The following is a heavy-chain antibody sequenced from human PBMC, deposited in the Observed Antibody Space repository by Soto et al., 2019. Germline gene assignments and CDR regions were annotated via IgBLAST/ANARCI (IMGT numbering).Heavy chain of an antibody. V-gene: IGHV4-59*01. J-gene: IGHJ4*01. D-gene: IGHD3-10*02. CDR1: GGSISSYY. CDR2: IYYSGST. CDR3: VRDRDLYRDMFHADL. Sequence: PSETLSLTCTVSGGSISSYYWSWIRQPPGKGLEWIGYIYYSGSTNYNPSLKSRVTISVDTSKNQFSLKLSSVTAADSAVYFCVRDRDLYRDMFHADLWGQGTLVTVSS.